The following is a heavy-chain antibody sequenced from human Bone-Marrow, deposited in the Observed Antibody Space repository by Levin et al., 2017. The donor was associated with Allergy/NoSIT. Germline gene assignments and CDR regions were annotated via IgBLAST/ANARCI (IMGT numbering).Heavy chain of an antibody. CDR3: ARQYVWGNYRYFDY. J-gene: IGHJ4*02. V-gene: IGHV4-59*01. CDR2: VSHSGST. D-gene: IGHD3-16*02. CDR1: GGSISSSY. Sequence: GSLRLSCTVSGGSISSSYWSWIRQPPGKGLEWIGYVSHSGSTNYHPSLKSRVTISVDTSKNQFSLNLNSVTAADTAVYYCARQYVWGNYRYFDYWGQGTLVTVSS.